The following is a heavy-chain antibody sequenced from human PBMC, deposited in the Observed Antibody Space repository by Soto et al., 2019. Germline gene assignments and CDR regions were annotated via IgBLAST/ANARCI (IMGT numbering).Heavy chain of an antibody. D-gene: IGHD3-3*01. CDR1: GGSFSGYY. Sequence: QVQLQQWGAGLLKPSETLSLTCAVYGGSFSGYYWSWIRQPPGQGLEWIGEINHSGSTNYNPSLKSRVTISVDTSKNQFSLKLSSVTAADTAVYYCARGPGITIFGVVKRNLDYWGQGTLVTVSS. V-gene: IGHV4-34*01. CDR3: ARGPGITIFGVVKRNLDY. CDR2: INHSGST. J-gene: IGHJ4*02.